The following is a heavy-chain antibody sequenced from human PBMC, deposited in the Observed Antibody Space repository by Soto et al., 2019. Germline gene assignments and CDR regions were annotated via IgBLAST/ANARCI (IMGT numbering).Heavy chain of an antibody. CDR3: ARDEGGSGYQLDS. V-gene: IGHV1-69*06. D-gene: IGHD3-22*01. J-gene: IGHJ5*01. CDR1: GGTFSTYA. CDR2: IIPMFGTA. Sequence: QVQLVQSGAEVKKPGSSVKVSCKASGGTFSTYATSWVRQAPGQGLEWMGMIIPMFGTANYAQKFQGRVTITADKSTSTAYMELSSLRSEDMAVYYCARDEGGSGYQLDSWGQGTLVTVSS.